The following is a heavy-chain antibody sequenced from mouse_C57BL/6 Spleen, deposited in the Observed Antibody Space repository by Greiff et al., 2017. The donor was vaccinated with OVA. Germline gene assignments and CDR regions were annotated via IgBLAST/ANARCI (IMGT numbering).Heavy chain of an antibody. Sequence: EVQLQQSGAELVRPGSSVKMSCKTSGYTFTSYGMNWVKQRPGLGLEWVGYIYIGNGYAEYNEKFKGKATLTSDTSSSTAYMHLSSLTAVDSAICFCAGWGNYATGYWGQGTPVTVSS. CDR1: GYTFTSYG. D-gene: IGHD2-1*01. CDR2: IYIGNGYA. CDR3: AGWGNYATGY. J-gene: IGHJ4*01. V-gene: IGHV1-58*01.